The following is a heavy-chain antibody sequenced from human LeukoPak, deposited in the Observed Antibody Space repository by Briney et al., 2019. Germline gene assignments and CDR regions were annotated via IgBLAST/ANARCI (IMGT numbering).Heavy chain of an antibody. Sequence: SGTLSLTCAVSGGSISSSNWWSWVRQPPGKGLEWIGEIYHSGSTNYNPSLKSRVTISVDKSKNQFSLKLSSVTAADTAVYYCARVELDYYYYYGMDVWGQGTTVTVSS. V-gene: IGHV4-4*02. D-gene: IGHD6-13*01. CDR2: IYHSGST. J-gene: IGHJ6*02. CDR3: ARVELDYYYYYGMDV. CDR1: GGSISSSNW.